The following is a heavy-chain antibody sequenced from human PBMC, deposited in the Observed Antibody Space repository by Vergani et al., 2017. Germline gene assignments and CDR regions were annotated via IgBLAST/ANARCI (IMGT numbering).Heavy chain of an antibody. J-gene: IGHJ4*02. Sequence: QVQLVESGGGVVQPGRSLRLSCAASGLTFSNYAMHWVRQAPGKGLEWVAVIWSDGSKKYYGDSVRGRFTISRDNSKNTLYLQMNSLSAEDTAVYYCAKETQYDTVEAPAAIQGTFDNWGQGTLVTVSS. CDR2: IWSDGSKK. V-gene: IGHV3-33*06. CDR3: AKETQYDTVEAPAAIQGTFDN. CDR1: GLTFSNYA. D-gene: IGHD2-2*02.